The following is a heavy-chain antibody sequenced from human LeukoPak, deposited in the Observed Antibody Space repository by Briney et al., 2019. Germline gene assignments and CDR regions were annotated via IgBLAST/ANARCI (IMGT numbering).Heavy chain of an antibody. Sequence: GGSLRLSCAASGFTFSSYAMHWVRQAPGKGLEWVAVISYDGSNKYYADSVKGRFTISRDNSKNTLYLQMNSLRAEDTAVYYWARDYPKRDCSSTSCYLLYYYYGMDVWGQGTTVTVSS. D-gene: IGHD2-2*01. V-gene: IGHV3-30-3*01. J-gene: IGHJ6*02. CDR2: ISYDGSNK. CDR3: ARDYPKRDCSSTSCYLLYYYYGMDV. CDR1: GFTFSSYA.